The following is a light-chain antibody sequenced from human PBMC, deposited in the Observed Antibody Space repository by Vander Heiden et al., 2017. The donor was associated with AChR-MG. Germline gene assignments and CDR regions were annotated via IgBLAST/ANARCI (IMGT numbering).Light chain of an antibody. CDR3: CSYAGARYV. Sequence: QSALTQPASVSGSPGQSITISCTGTSSDIGSYKLVSWYQQHPGKAPKLMIFEVSVRPSGVSNRFSGSRSANTAALTISGLQAEDEADYYCCSYAGARYVFGTGTKVTVL. V-gene: IGLV2-23*02. J-gene: IGLJ1*01. CDR2: EVS. CDR1: SSDIGSYKL.